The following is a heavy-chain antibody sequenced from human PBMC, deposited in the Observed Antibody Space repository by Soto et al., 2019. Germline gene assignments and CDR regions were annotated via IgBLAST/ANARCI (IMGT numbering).Heavy chain of an antibody. CDR3: AKDLSFIHAFDI. V-gene: IGHV3-23*01. CDR2: ISGSGGNT. J-gene: IGHJ3*02. Sequence: GGSLRLSCAASGFTFRSYAMSWVRQAPGKGLEWVSAISGSGGNTYYADSVKGRFTISRDNSKNTLYLQMNSLRAEDTAVYYCAKDLSFIHAFDIWGQGTMVTVSS. CDR1: GFTFRSYA.